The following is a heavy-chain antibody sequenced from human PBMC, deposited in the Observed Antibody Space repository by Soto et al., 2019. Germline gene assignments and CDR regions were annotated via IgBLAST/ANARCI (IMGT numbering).Heavy chain of an antibody. CDR1: GGTFSSYA. D-gene: IGHD1-26*01. V-gene: IGHV1-69*06. CDR3: ASKRVGATTSAYYAGMDV. Sequence: QVQLVQYGAEVKKPGSAVKVSCKASGGTFSSYAISWVRQAPGQGLEWMGGIIPICGTANYEQKFQGRVTITADKSTSTAYMELSSLSSEDTAVYYCASKRVGATTSAYYAGMDVWGQGTPVNVSS. CDR2: IIPICGTA. J-gene: IGHJ6*02.